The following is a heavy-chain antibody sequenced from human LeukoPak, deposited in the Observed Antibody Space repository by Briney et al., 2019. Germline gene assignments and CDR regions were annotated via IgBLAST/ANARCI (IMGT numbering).Heavy chain of an antibody. Sequence: PSETLSLTCSVSGGSISSGGYYWSWIRQHPGKGLEWIRGIYYSGSTYYNPSLKSRVTISVDTSNNQFSLNLSSVTAADTAVYYCARDNQGYSGYDSRFDYWGQGTLVTVSS. J-gene: IGHJ4*02. CDR2: IYYSGST. D-gene: IGHD5-12*01. CDR1: GGSISSGGYY. V-gene: IGHV4-31*03. CDR3: ARDNQGYSGYDSRFDY.